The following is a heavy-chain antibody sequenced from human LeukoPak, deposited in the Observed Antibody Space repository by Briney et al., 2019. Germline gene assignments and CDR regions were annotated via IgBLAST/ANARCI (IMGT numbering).Heavy chain of an antibody. CDR1: GFTFSSYW. V-gene: IGHV3-74*01. Sequence: GGSLRLSCAASGFTFSSYWMHWVRQAPGKGLVWVSRVNTDGTSTYYADSVKGRFTISRDNAKSTLYLQMNSLRAEDTAVYYCARDPAYCASTSCYGAAFDIWGQGTMVIVSA. D-gene: IGHD2-2*01. CDR2: VNTDGTST. CDR3: ARDPAYCASTSCYGAAFDI. J-gene: IGHJ3*02.